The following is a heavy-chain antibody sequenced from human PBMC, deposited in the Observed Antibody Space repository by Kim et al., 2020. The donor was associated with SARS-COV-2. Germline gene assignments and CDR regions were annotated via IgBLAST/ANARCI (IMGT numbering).Heavy chain of an antibody. D-gene: IGHD3-10*01. CDR1: GFTFSSYA. V-gene: IGHV3-23*01. Sequence: GGSLRLSCAASGFTFSSYAMSWVRQAPGKGLEWVSGISGSAGSTYYADSVKGRFTVSRDNSRSTLYLQMNRLRAEDTAVYYCAKDGYDADGSGWFDPWGQGTLVTVSS. CDR2: ISGSAGST. CDR3: AKDGYDADGSGWFDP. J-gene: IGHJ5*02.